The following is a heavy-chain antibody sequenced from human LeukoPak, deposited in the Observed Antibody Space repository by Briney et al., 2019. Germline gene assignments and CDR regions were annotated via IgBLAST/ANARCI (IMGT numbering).Heavy chain of an antibody. Sequence: PSETLSLTCSVSGGSINSRSYYWSWIRQPPGKGLEWIGYVYYSGSTNYNPSLKSRVTISADTSKNQFSLRLSSVTAADTAVYYCARDVGAKIVFDIWDQGTMVTVSS. CDR1: GGSINSRSYY. CDR3: ARDVGAKIVFDI. V-gene: IGHV4-61*01. CDR2: VYYSGST. J-gene: IGHJ3*02. D-gene: IGHD1-26*01.